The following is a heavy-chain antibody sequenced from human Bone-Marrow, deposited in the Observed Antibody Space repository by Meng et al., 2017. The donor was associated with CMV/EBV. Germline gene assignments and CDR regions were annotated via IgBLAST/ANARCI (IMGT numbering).Heavy chain of an antibody. V-gene: IGHV3-30*19. J-gene: IGHJ6*02. CDR3: ARDIVIGGAYYYYYGMDV. Sequence: GESLKISCAASGFTFSSYGMHWVRQAPGKGLEWVAVISYDGSNKYYADSVKGRFTISRDNSKNTLYLQMNSLRAEDTAVYYCARDIVIGGAYYYYYGMDVWGQGTTVTVSS. CDR1: GFTFSSYG. CDR2: ISYDGSNK. D-gene: IGHD2-15*01.